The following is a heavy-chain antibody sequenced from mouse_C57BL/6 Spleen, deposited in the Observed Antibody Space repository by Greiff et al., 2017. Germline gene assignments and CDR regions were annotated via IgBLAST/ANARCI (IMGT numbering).Heavy chain of an antibody. D-gene: IGHD1-1*02. CDR2: IDPSDSYT. V-gene: IGHV1-69*01. J-gene: IGHJ3*01. CDR1: GYTFTSYW. Sequence: VQLQQPGAELVMPGASVKLSCKASGYTFTSYWMHWVKQRPGQGLEWIGEIDPSDSYTNYNQKFKGKSTLTVDKSSSTAYMQLSSLTSEDSAVYYCARREVGSAFAYWGQGTLVTVSA. CDR3: ARREVGSAFAY.